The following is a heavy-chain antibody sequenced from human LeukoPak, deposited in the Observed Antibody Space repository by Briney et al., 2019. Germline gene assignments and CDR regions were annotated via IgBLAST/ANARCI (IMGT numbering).Heavy chain of an antibody. CDR1: GFTFSSYA. CDR2: ITASGDNT. J-gene: IGHJ6*03. V-gene: IGHV3-23*01. D-gene: IGHD3-10*01. Sequence: GGTLRLSCAASGFTFSSYAVSWVRQAPGKGLERVSGITASGDNTYYADSVKGRFNISRDNSKSTLYLQMNSLRAEDTAVYYCAKEDYYGSGSYYDSYYYMDVWGKGTTVTVSS. CDR3: AKEDYYGSGSYYDSYYYMDV.